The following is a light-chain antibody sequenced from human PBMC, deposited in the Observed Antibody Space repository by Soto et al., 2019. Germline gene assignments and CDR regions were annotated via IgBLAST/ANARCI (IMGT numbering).Light chain of an antibody. Sequence: EIVLTQSPGTLSLSPGERATLSCRASQSVSSSYLAWYQQKPGQAPRLLIYGASSRATGIPDRFSGSGSGTDFTLISSGLEPADFAVYSCQQYDSSPTFGGWTKVEI. V-gene: IGKV3-20*01. CDR2: GAS. CDR3: QQYDSSPT. CDR1: QSVSSSY. J-gene: IGKJ4*01.